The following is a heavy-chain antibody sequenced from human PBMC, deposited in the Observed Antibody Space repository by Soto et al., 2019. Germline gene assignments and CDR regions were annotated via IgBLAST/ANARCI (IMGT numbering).Heavy chain of an antibody. Sequence: QVQLVQSGAEVKKPGSSVKVSCKASGGTFSSYAISWVRQAPGQGLEWMGGIIPIFGTANYAQKFQGRVTISTEGSTSKAYMELGSLSSEDTAVYYCARELCGGDSSYYYFYGMDVWGQGTTVTVSS. CDR1: GGTFSSYA. CDR2: IIPIFGTA. J-gene: IGHJ6*02. CDR3: ARELCGGDSSYYYFYGMDV. V-gene: IGHV1-69*05. D-gene: IGHD2-21*02.